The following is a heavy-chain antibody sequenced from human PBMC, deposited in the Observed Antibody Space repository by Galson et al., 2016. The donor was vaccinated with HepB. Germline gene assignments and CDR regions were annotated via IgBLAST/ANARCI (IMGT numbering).Heavy chain of an antibody. CDR1: GDSVSSTSAA. CDR3: LSGWYFDT. D-gene: IGHD6-19*01. V-gene: IGHV6-1*01. Sequence: CAISGDSVSSTSAAWNWVRQSPSRGLEWLGRTYYRSQWYNDYAASVRSRITITPDTSRNQFTLQLNSVTPGDTAVYYCLSGWYFDTWGQGTQVTVSS. J-gene: IGHJ4*02. CDR2: TYYRSQWYN.